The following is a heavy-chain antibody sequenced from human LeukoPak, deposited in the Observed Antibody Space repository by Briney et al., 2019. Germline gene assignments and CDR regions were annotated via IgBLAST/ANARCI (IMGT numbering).Heavy chain of an antibody. D-gene: IGHD6-13*01. Sequence: PGGSLRLSCAASGFTFSSYAMSWVRQAPGKGLEWVSAISGSGGSTYYADSVKGRFTISRDNSKNTLYLQMNSLRAEDTAVYYCAELVESSWYDVYWFDPWGQGTLVTVSS. CDR2: ISGSGGST. V-gene: IGHV3-23*01. CDR1: GFTFSSYA. CDR3: AELVESSWYDVYWFDP. J-gene: IGHJ5*02.